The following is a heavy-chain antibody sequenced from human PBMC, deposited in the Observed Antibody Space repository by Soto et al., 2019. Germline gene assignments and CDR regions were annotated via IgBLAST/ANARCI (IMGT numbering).Heavy chain of an antibody. J-gene: IGHJ4*02. CDR3: AADGYSYSVGLDY. Sequence: SVKVSCKASGFTFTSSAVQWVRQARGQRLEWIGWIVVGSGNTNYAQKFQERVTITRDMSTSTAYMELSSLRSEDTAVYYCAADGYSYSVGLDYWGQGTLVTVSS. CDR2: IVVGSGNT. CDR1: GFTFTSSA. D-gene: IGHD5-18*01. V-gene: IGHV1-58*01.